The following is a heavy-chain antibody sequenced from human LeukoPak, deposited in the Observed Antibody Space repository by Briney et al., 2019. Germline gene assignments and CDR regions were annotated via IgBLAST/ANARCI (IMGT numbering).Heavy chain of an antibody. CDR3: ARNAGGNYDY. J-gene: IGHJ4*02. V-gene: IGHV3-74*01. D-gene: IGHD1-26*01. Sequence: GGSLRLSCEASGFTFSSSWMHWVRQVPGKGLLWVSHINRDESITNYADSVKGRFTISRDNAKNTLYLRMNSLRAEDTAMYYCARNAGGNYDYWGQGTLVTVSS. CDR2: INRDESIT. CDR1: GFTFSSSW.